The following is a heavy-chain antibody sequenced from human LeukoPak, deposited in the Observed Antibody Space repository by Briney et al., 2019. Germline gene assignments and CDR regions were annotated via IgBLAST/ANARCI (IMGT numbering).Heavy chain of an antibody. D-gene: IGHD2/OR15-2a*01. J-gene: IGHJ4*02. CDR1: GDSISSSSYY. Sequence: PSETLSLTCTVSGDSISSSSYYWEWIRQPPGKGLEWIGSTFYSRSTYYNPSLKSRVTISVDMSKNQFSLKLRSVTAADTAVYYCVTQILLCHYFWGQGTLVTVSS. CDR2: TFYSRST. CDR3: VTQILLCHYF. V-gene: IGHV4-39*01.